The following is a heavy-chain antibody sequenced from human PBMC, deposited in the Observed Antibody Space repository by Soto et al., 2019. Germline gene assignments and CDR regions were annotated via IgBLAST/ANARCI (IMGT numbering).Heavy chain of an antibody. J-gene: IGHJ4*02. Sequence: QVHLVESGGGVVQPGRSLRLSCAASGLTFSNYAMHWVRQAPGKGLEWVAFISYDETNRCYPDSVKGRFTISRDNSKNPLYLQMNSLKTEDTAVYYCARESSSTVTTGGGGSAKDYWGQGTLVTVSS. D-gene: IGHD4-17*01. V-gene: IGHV3-30-3*01. CDR3: ARESSSTVTTGGGGSAKDY. CDR2: ISYDETNR. CDR1: GLTFSNYA.